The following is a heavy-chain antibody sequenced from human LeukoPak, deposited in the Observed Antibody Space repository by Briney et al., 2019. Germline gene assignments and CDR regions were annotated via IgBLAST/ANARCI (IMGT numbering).Heavy chain of an antibody. CDR1: GFTFSSYA. CDR2: ISSSSSYI. J-gene: IGHJ4*02. V-gene: IGHV3-21*01. Sequence: GGSLRLSCAASGFTFSSYAMSWVRQAPGKGLEWVSSISSSSSYIYYADSVKGRFTISRDNAKDSLYLQMNSLRAEDTAVYYCARDPGLGGGAAAGTSYFDYWGQGTLVTVSS. D-gene: IGHD6-13*01. CDR3: ARDPGLGGGAAAGTSYFDY.